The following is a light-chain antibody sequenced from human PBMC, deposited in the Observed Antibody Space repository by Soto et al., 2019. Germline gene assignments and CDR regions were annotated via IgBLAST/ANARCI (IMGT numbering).Light chain of an antibody. Sequence: DIQMTQSPSSLSAFVGERVTITCRASQNIFNYLNWCQQKPGKAPKVLIFAASSLESGVPSRFSGSGSGTDFTLTISSLQPEDFATYYCQQSYTTPLTFGGGTKVDIK. V-gene: IGKV1-39*01. CDR1: QNIFNY. CDR2: AAS. CDR3: QQSYTTPLT. J-gene: IGKJ4*01.